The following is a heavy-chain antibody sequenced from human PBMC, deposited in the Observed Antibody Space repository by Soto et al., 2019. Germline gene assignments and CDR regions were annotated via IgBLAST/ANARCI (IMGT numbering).Heavy chain of an antibody. J-gene: IGHJ6*02. CDR1: GDSISSYY. Sequence: QVQLQESGPGLVKPSETLSLTCTFSGDSISSYYWSWIRQPAGKGLEWIGRIYISGITDYNPSLKGRVSMSVDRSKNQFSLKLTSVTAADTAVYYCVRDCSGGGCYSDYGMDVWGQGTTVTVSS. D-gene: IGHD2-15*01. CDR3: VRDCSGGGCYSDYGMDV. CDR2: IYISGIT. V-gene: IGHV4-4*07.